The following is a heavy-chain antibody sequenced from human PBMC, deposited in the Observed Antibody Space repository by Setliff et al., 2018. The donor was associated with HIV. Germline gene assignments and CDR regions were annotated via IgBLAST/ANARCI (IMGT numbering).Heavy chain of an antibody. V-gene: IGHV1-24*01. Sequence: GASVKVSCKVSGYTLTELSMHWVRQAPGKGLEWMGGFDPEDGETIYAQKFQGRVTMTEDTSIDTAYMELSSLRSEDTALYYCARTLYSSFSSFDYWGQGTLVTVSS. D-gene: IGHD6-19*01. CDR3: ARTLYSSFSSFDY. CDR1: GYTLTELS. J-gene: IGHJ4*02. CDR2: FDPEDGET.